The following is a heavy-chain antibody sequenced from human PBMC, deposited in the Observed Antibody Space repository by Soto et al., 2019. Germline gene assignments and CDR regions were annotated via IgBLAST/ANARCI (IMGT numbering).Heavy chain of an antibody. D-gene: IGHD3-3*01. V-gene: IGHV4-31*03. CDR3: ARAQTFFGIITVFDN. CDR1: GGPINSGGYH. Sequence: SETLSLTCTVSGGPINSGGYHWSWIRQHPGKGLEWIGDIYYRGSTNYNPSLKSRVTISIDTSKNQFSLKLSSVTAADTAVYYCARAQTFFGIITVFDNWGQGTLVTVSS. CDR2: IYYRGST. J-gene: IGHJ4*02.